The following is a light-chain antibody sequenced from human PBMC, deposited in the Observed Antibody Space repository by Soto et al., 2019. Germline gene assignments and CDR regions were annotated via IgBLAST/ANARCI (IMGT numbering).Light chain of an antibody. CDR2: EVT. CDR3: SSHTSGSTRV. J-gene: IGLJ1*01. Sequence: QSALTQPASVSGSPGHSIAISCTGTSGGVGGYDYVSWYQQHPDKAPKLMIYEVTKRPSWVSNRFSGSKSGNTASLTISGLQPEDEADYYCSSHTSGSTRVFGSGTKVTVL. V-gene: IGLV2-14*01. CDR1: SGGVGGYDY.